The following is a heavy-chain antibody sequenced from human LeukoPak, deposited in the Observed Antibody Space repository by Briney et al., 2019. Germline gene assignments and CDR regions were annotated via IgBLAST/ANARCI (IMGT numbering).Heavy chain of an antibody. Sequence: GGSLRLSCAASGFTLRSYAMSWVRQAPGKGLEWVSVISGSGGSTYYADSVKGRFTISRDISKNTLYLQMNSLRAEDTAVYYCAREYWGPPPNYYYYGLDVWGQGTTVTVSS. CDR2: ISGSGGST. D-gene: IGHD2-8*02. V-gene: IGHV3-23*01. CDR1: GFTLRSYA. CDR3: AREYWGPPPNYYYYGLDV. J-gene: IGHJ6*02.